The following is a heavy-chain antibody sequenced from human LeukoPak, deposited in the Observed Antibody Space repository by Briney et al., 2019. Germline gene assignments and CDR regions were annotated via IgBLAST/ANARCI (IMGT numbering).Heavy chain of an antibody. Sequence: GGSLRLSCAPSGFAFSSYGMHWVRQAPGKGLEWVAFIRSDGSNKYYADSVKGRFTISRDNSKNTLYLQMNSLRAEDTAVYYCAKEGYDFWSGPTGFDPWGQGTLVTVSS. D-gene: IGHD3-3*01. CDR2: IRSDGSNK. CDR3: AKEGYDFWSGPTGFDP. CDR1: GFAFSSYG. V-gene: IGHV3-30*02. J-gene: IGHJ5*02.